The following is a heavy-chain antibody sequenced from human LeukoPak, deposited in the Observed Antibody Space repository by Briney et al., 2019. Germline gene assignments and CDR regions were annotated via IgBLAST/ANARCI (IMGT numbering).Heavy chain of an antibody. CDR3: ARASTVTTFYYYYYYMDV. CDR1: GGSFSGYY. J-gene: IGHJ6*03. D-gene: IGHD4-17*01. V-gene: IGHV4-34*01. Sequence: SETLSLTCAVYGGSFSGYYWSWIRQPPGKGLEWIGEINHSGSTNYNPSLKSRVTISVDTSKNQCSLKLSSVTAADTAVYYCARASTVTTFYYYYYYMDVWGKGTTVTVSS. CDR2: INHSGST.